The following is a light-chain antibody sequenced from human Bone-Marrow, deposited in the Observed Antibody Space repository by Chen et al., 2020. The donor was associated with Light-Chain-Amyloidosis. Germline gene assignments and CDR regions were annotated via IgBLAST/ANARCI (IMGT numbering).Light chain of an antibody. Sequence: SYVLTPPSSVSVAPGQPATIACGGNNIGTTSVHWYQPTPGQAPLLVVYDDSDRPSGIPERLSGSNSGNTATLTSSRVEAGDEADYYCQVWDRSSDRPVFGGGTKLTVL. V-gene: IGLV3-21*02. CDR1: NIGTTS. CDR3: QVWDRSSDRPV. CDR2: DDS. J-gene: IGLJ3*02.